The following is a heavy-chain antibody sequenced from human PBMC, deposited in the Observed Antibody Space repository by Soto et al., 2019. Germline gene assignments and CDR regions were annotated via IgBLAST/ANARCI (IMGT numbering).Heavy chain of an antibody. J-gene: IGHJ1*01. Sequence: SETLSLTCIVSGGSISSYYWSWIRQPPGKGLEWIGYIYYSGSTNYNPSLKSRVTISVDTSKNQFSLKLSSVTAADTAVYYCATMGTRGWLRYFQHWGQGTLVTVSS. V-gene: IGHV4-59*08. CDR2: IYYSGST. CDR3: ATMGTRGWLRYFQH. CDR1: GGSISSYY. D-gene: IGHD6-19*01.